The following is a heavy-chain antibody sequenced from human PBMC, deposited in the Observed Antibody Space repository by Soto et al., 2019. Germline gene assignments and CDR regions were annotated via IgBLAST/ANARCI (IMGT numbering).Heavy chain of an antibody. Sequence: QVQLQESGPGLVLPSETLSLTCTVSGGSMNSYYWTWVRQPPGKGLEWIGYVYDSGTSKYNASLESRITMSLDKSRNQFSLSLSYVTAADTAVYFCARYSPPKKSFDSNPGWLDPCGQGTLVAVSS. D-gene: IGHD2-21*01. V-gene: IGHV4-59*01. J-gene: IGHJ5*02. CDR1: GGSMNSYY. CDR3: ARYSPPKKSFDSNPGWLDP. CDR2: VYDSGTS.